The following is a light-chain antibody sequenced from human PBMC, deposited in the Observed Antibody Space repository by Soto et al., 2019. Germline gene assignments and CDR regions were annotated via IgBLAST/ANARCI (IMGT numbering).Light chain of an antibody. CDR3: SSYAGSNNLGV. V-gene: IGLV2-8*01. CDR1: SSDVGGYNY. Sequence: QSALTQPPSASGSRGQSVTISCTGTSSDVGGYNYVSWYQQHPGKAPKLMIYEVSKRPSGVPDRFSGSKSGNTASLTVSGLQPEDEADYYCSSYAGSNNLGVFGGRTKLTVL. J-gene: IGLJ3*02. CDR2: EVS.